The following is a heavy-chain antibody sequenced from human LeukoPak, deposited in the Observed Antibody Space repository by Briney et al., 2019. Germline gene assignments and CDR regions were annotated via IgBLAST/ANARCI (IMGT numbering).Heavy chain of an antibody. CDR3: AREGPDYGDYYY. CDR1: GFTFSSYE. Sequence: GGSLRLSCAASGFTFSSYEMNWVRQAPPKGLEWVSYISISGSTIYYADSVKGRFTISRDNAKNSLYLQMNSLRAEDTAVYYCAREGPDYGDYYYWGQGTLVTVSS. J-gene: IGHJ4*02. V-gene: IGHV3-48*03. D-gene: IGHD4-17*01. CDR2: ISISGSTI.